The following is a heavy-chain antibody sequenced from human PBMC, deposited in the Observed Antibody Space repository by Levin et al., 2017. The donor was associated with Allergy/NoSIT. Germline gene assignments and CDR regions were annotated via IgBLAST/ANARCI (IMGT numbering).Heavy chain of an antibody. CDR2: IWYDGSHQ. J-gene: IGHJ4*02. CDR3: ASYLGSGTSYY. D-gene: IGHD3-10*01. V-gene: IGHV3-33*01. Sequence: GESLKISCAASGFTFSTYGMHWVRQAPGKGLEWVASIWYDGSHQYYADSVRGRFTISRDNSKNTLYLQMNSLRAEDTAVYYCASYLGSGTSYYWGQGTLVTVSS. CDR1: GFTFSTYG.